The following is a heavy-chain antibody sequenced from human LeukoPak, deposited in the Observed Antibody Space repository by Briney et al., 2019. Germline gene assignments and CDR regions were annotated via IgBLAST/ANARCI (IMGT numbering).Heavy chain of an antibody. J-gene: IGHJ3*02. CDR3: ARENLNDCSGGSCYSSAFDI. CDR1: GYSISSGYY. Sequence: SETLSLTCTVSGYSISSGYYWGWIRPPPGKGLEWIGSIYHSGSTYYNPSLKSRVTVSVDTSKNQFSLKLSSVTAADTAVYYCARENLNDCSGGSCYSSAFDIWGQGTMVTVSS. D-gene: IGHD2-15*01. V-gene: IGHV4-38-2*02. CDR2: IYHSGST.